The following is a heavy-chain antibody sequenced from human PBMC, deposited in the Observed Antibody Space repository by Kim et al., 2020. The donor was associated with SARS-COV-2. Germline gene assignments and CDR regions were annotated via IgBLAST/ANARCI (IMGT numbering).Heavy chain of an antibody. J-gene: IGHJ6*02. V-gene: IGHV3-30*18. CDR1: AFTFSSFG. CDR3: AKVLSYYGSGTYYGMDV. CDR2: VSYDGDNK. Sequence: GGSLRLSCAASAFTFSSFGMHWVRHAPGKGLEWVAVVSYDGDNKYYAESVKGRFTISRDNSKKMLDLQMNSLRPEDTAVYYCAKVLSYYGSGTYYGMDVWGQGTTVIVSS. D-gene: IGHD3-10*01.